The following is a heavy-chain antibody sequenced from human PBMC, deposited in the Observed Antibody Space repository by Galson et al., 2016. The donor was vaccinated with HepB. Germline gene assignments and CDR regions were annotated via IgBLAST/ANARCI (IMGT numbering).Heavy chain of an antibody. CDR2: ISYDGRSE. V-gene: IGHV3-30*18. CDR1: GFIFSTYG. Sequence: SLRLSCAASGFIFSTYGMHWVRQAPGKGLQWVAFISYDGRSEDYASSVKGRFTISRDNYLNTLYLDLSSLRPEDAAVYYCAKDPKSGRNSPAYFDFWGQGTLVAVSS. J-gene: IGHJ4*02. D-gene: IGHD2-21*01. CDR3: AKDPKSGRNSPAYFDF.